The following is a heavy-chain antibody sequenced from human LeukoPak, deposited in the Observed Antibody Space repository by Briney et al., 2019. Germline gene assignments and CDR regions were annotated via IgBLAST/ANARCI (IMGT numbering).Heavy chain of an antibody. V-gene: IGHV3-30*02. CDR1: GFTFSSYG. D-gene: IGHD3-10*01. CDR3: AKDEGGSGTESPYYYYYMDV. J-gene: IGHJ6*03. Sequence: GGSLRLSCAASGFTFSSYGMHWVRQAPGKGLEWVAFIRYDGSNKYYADSVKGRFTISRDNSKNTLYLQMNSLRAEDTAVFYCAKDEGGSGTESPYYYYYMDVWGKGTTVTISS. CDR2: IRYDGSNK.